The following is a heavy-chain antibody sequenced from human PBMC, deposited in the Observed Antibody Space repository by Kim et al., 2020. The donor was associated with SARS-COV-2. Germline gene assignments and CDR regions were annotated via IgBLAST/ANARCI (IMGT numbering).Heavy chain of an antibody. V-gene: IGHV3-11*06. CDR2: ISSSTTYT. CDR3: ARDYEDSSGSGYYYYGVAX. D-gene: IGHD3-22*01. CDR1: GFTFSDYY. J-gene: IGHJ6*02. Sequence: GGSLILSCAASGFTFSDYYMSWIRQAPGKGLEWVSYISSSTTYTNYADSVKGRFTISRDNAKNSLYLQMNSLRAEDTAVYYCARDYEDSSGSGYYYYGVAXWGQATKVTVSS.